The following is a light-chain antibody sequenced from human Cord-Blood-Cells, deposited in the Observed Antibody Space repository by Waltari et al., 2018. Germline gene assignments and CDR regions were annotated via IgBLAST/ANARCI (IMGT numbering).Light chain of an antibody. Sequence: QSALTQPASVSGSPGQSITISCTGTSSDVGGYNYVSWYQQHPGKAHKLMIYDVSNRAYGVSHRFAGSKSVNTASLTISGLQAEAEAEYYRSSYTSSSTYVFGTGTKVTVL. V-gene: IGLV2-14*01. CDR3: SSYTSSSTYV. CDR2: DVS. CDR1: SSDVGGYNY. J-gene: IGLJ1*01.